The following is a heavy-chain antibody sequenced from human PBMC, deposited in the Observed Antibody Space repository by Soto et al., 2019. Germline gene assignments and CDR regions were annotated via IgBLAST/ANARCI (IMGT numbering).Heavy chain of an antibody. D-gene: IGHD3-9*01. V-gene: IGHV4-61*01. CDR3: ARALILTGYYIHDAFDI. J-gene: IGHJ3*02. Sequence: SSDTLSLTCTVSGGSVSSGSYYWSWIRQPPGKGLACIGYIYYSGSTNYNPSLKSRVTISVDTSKNQFSLKLTSVTAADTAVYYCARALILTGYYIHDAFDIWGQGTMVTVS. CDR1: GGSVSSGSYY. CDR2: IYYSGST.